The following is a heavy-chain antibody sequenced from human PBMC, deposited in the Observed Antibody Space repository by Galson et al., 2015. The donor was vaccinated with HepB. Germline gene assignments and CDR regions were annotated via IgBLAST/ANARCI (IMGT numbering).Heavy chain of an antibody. CDR1: GFTFSSYS. D-gene: IGHD5-24*01. CDR3: ARGAPLEMATIPHYFDY. CDR2: ISSSSSYI. J-gene: IGHJ4*02. Sequence: SLRLSCAASGFTFSSYSMNWVRQAPGKGLEWVSSISSSSSYIYYADSVKGRFTISRDNAKNSLYLQMNSLRAEDTAVYYCARGAPLEMATIPHYFDYWGQGTLVTVSS. V-gene: IGHV3-21*01.